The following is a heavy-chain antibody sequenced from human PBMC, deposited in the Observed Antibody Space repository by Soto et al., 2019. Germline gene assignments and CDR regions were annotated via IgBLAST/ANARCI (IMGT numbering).Heavy chain of an antibody. CDR1: GGSISSYY. J-gene: IGHJ4*02. Sequence: QVQLQESGPGLVKPSETLSLTCTVSGGSISSYYWSCIRQPPGKGLEWIGYIYYSGSTNYNHSLKSRFTISVDTSKNQFSLKLSSVTAADTAVYYCASSVGSYGSFYFDYWGQGTLVTVSS. V-gene: IGHV4-59*01. CDR3: ASSVGSYGSFYFDY. CDR2: IYYSGST. D-gene: IGHD1-26*01.